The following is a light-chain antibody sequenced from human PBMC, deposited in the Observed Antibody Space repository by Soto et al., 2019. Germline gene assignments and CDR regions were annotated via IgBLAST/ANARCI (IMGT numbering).Light chain of an antibody. V-gene: IGLV2-23*01. CDR1: SSDVGSYNL. J-gene: IGLJ2*01. CDR3: CSYVGSSNVI. CDR2: EGN. Sequence: QSVLTQPASVSGSPGQSITISCTGTSSDVGSYNLVSWYQHHPGKAPKLMIYEGNKRPSGVSNRISGSQSGNTASLTISGLQDEDEADYYCCSYVGSSNVIFGGGTKLTVL.